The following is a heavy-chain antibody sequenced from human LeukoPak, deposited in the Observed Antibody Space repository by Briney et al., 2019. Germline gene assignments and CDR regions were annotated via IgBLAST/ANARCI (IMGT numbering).Heavy chain of an antibody. D-gene: IGHD6-19*01. J-gene: IGHJ4*02. Sequence: PGGSLRLSCAASGLNFSSRWMNWVRQAPGQGLEWVASIKEDGSEKHYVDSVKGRFTISRDNGKNSLYLQMNSLRAEDTAVYYCARAHENPWLVFDYWGQGTLVTVSS. CDR3: ARAHENPWLVFDY. V-gene: IGHV3-7*03. CDR1: GLNFSSRW. CDR2: IKEDGSEK.